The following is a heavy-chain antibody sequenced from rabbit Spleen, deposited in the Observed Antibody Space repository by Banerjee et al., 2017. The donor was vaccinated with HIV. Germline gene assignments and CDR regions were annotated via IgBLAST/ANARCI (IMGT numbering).Heavy chain of an antibody. CDR3: ARDLVTVIGWNFNL. Sequence: QEQLVESGGGLVQPGGSLKLSCKASGFDFSNYGMSWVRQAPGKGLEWIACINIVTGKSVYASWAKGRIIMSRTSSTTVTLQMTSLTAADTATYFCARDLVTVIGWNFNLWGPGTLVTVS. CDR1: GFDFSNYG. D-gene: IGHD1-1*01. V-gene: IGHV1S45*01. CDR2: INIVTGKS. J-gene: IGHJ4*01.